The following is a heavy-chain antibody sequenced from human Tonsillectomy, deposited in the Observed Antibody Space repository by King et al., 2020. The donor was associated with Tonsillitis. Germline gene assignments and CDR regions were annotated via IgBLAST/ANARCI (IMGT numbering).Heavy chain of an antibody. Sequence: VQLVESGGGVVQPGRSLKLSCAASVFTFRGYAMHWVRQAPGKGLEWGAAISYDGSNEYYADSVKCRFTISRDNSKNTLYLQMNSLRAEDTAVYYCARHSTISLLWFGVDYWGQGTLVTVSS. CDR1: VFTFRGYA. D-gene: IGHD3-10*01. V-gene: IGHV3-30*01. J-gene: IGHJ4*02. CDR3: ARHSTISLLWFGVDY. CDR2: ISYDGSNE.